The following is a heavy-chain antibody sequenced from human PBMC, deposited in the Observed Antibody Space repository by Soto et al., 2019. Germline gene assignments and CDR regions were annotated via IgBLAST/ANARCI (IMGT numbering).Heavy chain of an antibody. J-gene: IGHJ5*02. Sequence: QVQLVQSGAEVKKPGASVKVSCKASGYTFTGYYMHWVRQAPGQGLEWMGWINPNSGGTNYAQKFQGWVTMTRDASISPAYMELSRLRSDDTAVYYCARDTGVANYDFWSGYNSLWFDPWGQGTLVTVSS. V-gene: IGHV1-2*04. CDR2: INPNSGGT. CDR1: GYTFTGYY. D-gene: IGHD3-3*01. CDR3: ARDTGVANYDFWSGYNSLWFDP.